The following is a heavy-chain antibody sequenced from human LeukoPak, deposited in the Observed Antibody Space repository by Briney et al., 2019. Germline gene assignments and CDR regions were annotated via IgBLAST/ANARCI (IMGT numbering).Heavy chain of an antibody. CDR2: IYTSGST. CDR1: GGPISSYY. V-gene: IGHV4-4*07. J-gene: IGHJ4*02. Sequence: SETLSLTCTVSGGPISSYYWSWIRQPAGKGLEWIGRIYTSGSTNYNPSLKSRVTMSVDTSKNQFSLKLSSVTAADTAVYYCAREGVTTTAFDYWGQGTLVTVSS. CDR3: AREGVTTTAFDY. D-gene: IGHD4-17*01.